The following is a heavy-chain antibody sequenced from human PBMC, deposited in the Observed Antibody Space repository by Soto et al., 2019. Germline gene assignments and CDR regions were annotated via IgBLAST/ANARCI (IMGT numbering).Heavy chain of an antibody. V-gene: IGHV4-39*01. CDR3: ARHQQLVPFDY. J-gene: IGHJ4*02. CDR1: GGSISSSSYY. CDR2: IYYSGST. D-gene: IGHD6-13*01. Sequence: QLQLQESGPGLVKPSETLSLTCTVSGGSISSSSYYWGWIRQPPGKGLEWIGSIYYSGSTYYNPSLKSRVTISVDPSKNQFSLKLSCVTAADTAVYYCARHQQLVPFDYWGQGTLVTVSS.